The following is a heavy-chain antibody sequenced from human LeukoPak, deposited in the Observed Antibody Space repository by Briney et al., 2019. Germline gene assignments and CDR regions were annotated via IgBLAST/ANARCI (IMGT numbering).Heavy chain of an antibody. J-gene: IGHJ4*02. CDR3: ARDGDGYTEGFDY. V-gene: IGHV4-59*01. Sequence: PSETLSLTCTVFGGSISSYYWSWIRQPPGKGLEWIGYIYYSGSTNYNPSLKSRVTISVDTSKNQFSLKLSSVTAADTAVYYCARDGDGYTEGFDYWGQGTLVTVSS. CDR1: GGSISSYY. D-gene: IGHD5-24*01. CDR2: IYYSGST.